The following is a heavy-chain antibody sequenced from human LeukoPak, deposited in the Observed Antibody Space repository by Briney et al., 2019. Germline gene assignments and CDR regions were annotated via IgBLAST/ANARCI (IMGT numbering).Heavy chain of an antibody. D-gene: IGHD3-16*01. V-gene: IGHV1-69*05. CDR2: IIPIFGTA. CDR3: ARGDTGGDP. CDR1: GGTFSSYA. J-gene: IGHJ5*02. Sequence: ASVKVSCKASGGTFSSYAISWVRQAPGQGLEWMGGIIPIFGTANYAQKFQGRVSMTIDTSTRTAYMELRRLRSDDTAVYYCARGDTGGDPWGQGTLITVSS.